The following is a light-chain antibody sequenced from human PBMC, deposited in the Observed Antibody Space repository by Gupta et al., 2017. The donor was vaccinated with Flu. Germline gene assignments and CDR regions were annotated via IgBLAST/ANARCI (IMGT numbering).Light chain of an antibody. CDR2: AAS. V-gene: IGKV1-39*01. J-gene: IGKJ1*01. CDR3: QQSYSTLTWT. Sequence: SSLSASVGDRVTITCRASQSISSYLNWYQQKPGKAPKLLIYAASSLQSGVPSRFSGSGSGTDFTLTISSLQPEDFATYYCQQSYSTLTWTFGQGTKVEIK. CDR1: QSISSY.